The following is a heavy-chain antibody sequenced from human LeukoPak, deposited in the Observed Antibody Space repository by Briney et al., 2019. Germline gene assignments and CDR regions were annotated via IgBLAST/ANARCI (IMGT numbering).Heavy chain of an antibody. CDR2: THSADTT. J-gene: IGHJ4*02. CDR1: GFTVSNNH. V-gene: IGHV3-53*01. D-gene: IGHD6-13*01. Sequence: PGGSLRLSCAASGFTVSNNHMNWVRQAPGKGLEWVSVTHSADTTYYADSVKGRFTISRDNSKNTLYLQMNSLRAEDTAVYYCASSSWYGGFDYWGQGTLVTVSS. CDR3: ASSSWYGGFDY.